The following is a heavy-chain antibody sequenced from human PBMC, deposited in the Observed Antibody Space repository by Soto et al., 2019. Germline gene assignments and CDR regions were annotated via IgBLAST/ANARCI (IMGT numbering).Heavy chain of an antibody. V-gene: IGHV2-26*01. D-gene: IGHD6-19*01. CDR3: ARRHLAVAVSPWFDP. J-gene: IGHJ5*02. CDR1: GLSITDSEMG. Sequence: QVTLKESGPVLVKPTETLTLRCTVSGLSITDSEMGVSWIRQPPGQPLEWLAHIDSSGEKSYRTFLKSRLAISKDTSTSWIGLTMTNMDPADTATYYCARRHLAVAVSPWFDPWGQGIPVTVSS. CDR2: IDSSGEK.